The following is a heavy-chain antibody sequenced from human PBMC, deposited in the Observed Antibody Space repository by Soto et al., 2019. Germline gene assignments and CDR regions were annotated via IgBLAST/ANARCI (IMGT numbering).Heavy chain of an antibody. J-gene: IGHJ3*02. D-gene: IGHD3-16*01. V-gene: IGHV4-4*02. Sequence: QVQLQESGPGLVKPSGTLSLTCAVSGGSISSSNWWSWVRQPPGKGRGWIGEIYHSGSTNYSPSLKRPVTITVDKPKNQFSLELSSVTTADTAVYYCARDYDYVWGSPDAFDIWGQGTMVTISS. CDR2: IYHSGST. CDR3: ARDYDYVWGSPDAFDI. CDR1: GGSISSSNW.